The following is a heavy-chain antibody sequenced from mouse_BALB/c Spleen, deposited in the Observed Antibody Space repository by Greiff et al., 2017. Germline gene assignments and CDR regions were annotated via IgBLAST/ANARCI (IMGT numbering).Heavy chain of an antibody. CDR2: IYPGDGDT. Sequence: QVQLQQPGAELVRPGASVKLSCKASGYTFTSYWMNWVKQRPGQGLEWIGQIYPGDGDTNYNGKFKGKATLTADKSSSTAYMQLSSLTSEDSAVYFCASFTTVEAMDYWGQGTSVTVSS. CDR3: ASFTTVEAMDY. J-gene: IGHJ4*01. V-gene: IGHV1-80*01. CDR1: GYTFTSYW. D-gene: IGHD1-1*01.